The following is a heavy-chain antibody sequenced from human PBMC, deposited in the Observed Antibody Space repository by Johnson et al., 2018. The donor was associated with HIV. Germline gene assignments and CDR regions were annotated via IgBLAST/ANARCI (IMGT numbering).Heavy chain of an antibody. CDR2: IQYDGSNK. V-gene: IGHV3-30*03. D-gene: IGHD6-25*01. Sequence: QMQLVESGGGVVQPGRSLRLSCAASGFTFSSYGMHWVRQAPGKGLEWVAFIQYDGSNKYYADSVKGRFTISRDNSKNTLYLQMNSLRPEDTAVYYCATIAAHGAAFDIWGQGTVVTVSS. CDR3: ATIAAHGAAFDI. CDR1: GFTFSSYG. J-gene: IGHJ3*02.